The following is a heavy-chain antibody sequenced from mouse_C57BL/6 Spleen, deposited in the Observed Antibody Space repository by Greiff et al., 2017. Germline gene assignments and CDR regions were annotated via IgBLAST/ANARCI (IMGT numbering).Heavy chain of an antibody. CDR3: EIPPASWCFEV. Sequence: EVHLVESGGGLVQPGGSLSLSCAASGFTFTDYYMSWVRQPPGKALEWLGFIRNKANGYTTEYSASVKGRFTISRENSQSILYLQMNALRAEDSATYYCEIPPASWCFEVWGTGTTVTVSA. CDR2: IRNKANGYTT. CDR1: GFTFTDYY. D-gene: IGHD5-1*01. J-gene: IGHJ1*03. V-gene: IGHV7-3*01.